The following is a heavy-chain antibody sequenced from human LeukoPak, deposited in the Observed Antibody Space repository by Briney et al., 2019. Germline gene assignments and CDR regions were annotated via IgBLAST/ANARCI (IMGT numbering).Heavy chain of an antibody. CDR2: MNPNSGNT. J-gene: IGHJ3*02. CDR3: ARGSPSDSSSWPWYAFDI. Sequence: ASVKVSCKASGYTFTSYDINWVRQATGQGLEWMGWMNPNSGNTGYAQKFQGRVTMTRNTSISTAYMELSSLRSEDTAVYYCARGSPSDSSSWPWYAFDIWGQVTMVTVSS. V-gene: IGHV1-8*01. D-gene: IGHD6-13*01. CDR1: GYTFTSYD.